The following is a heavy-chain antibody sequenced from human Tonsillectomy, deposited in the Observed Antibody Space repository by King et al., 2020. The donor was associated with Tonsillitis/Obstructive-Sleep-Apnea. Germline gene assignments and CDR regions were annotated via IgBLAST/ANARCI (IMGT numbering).Heavy chain of an antibody. CDR3: ARGRKYDFWSGYYSGRGTYYYYYYMDV. J-gene: IGHJ6*03. Sequence: QLQESGPGLVKPSETLSLTCTVSGGSISSYYWSWIRQPPGKGLEWIGYIYYSGSTNYNPSLKSRVTISVDTSKNQFSLKLSSVTAAATAVYYCARGRKYDFWSGYYSGRGTYYYYYYMDVWGKGTTVTVSS. D-gene: IGHD3-3*01. V-gene: IGHV4-59*01. CDR2: IYYSGST. CDR1: GGSISSYY.